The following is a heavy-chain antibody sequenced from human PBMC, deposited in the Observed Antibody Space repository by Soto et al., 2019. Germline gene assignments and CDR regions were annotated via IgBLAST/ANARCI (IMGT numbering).Heavy chain of an antibody. Sequence: GGSLRLSCAASGFTFSSYAMHWVRQAPGKGLEWVAVISYDGSNKYYADSVKGRFTISRDNSKNTLYLQMNSLRAEDTAVYYCARDGQLIVGAHRANWFDPWGQGTLVTVSS. D-gene: IGHD1-26*01. CDR1: GFTFSSYA. CDR3: ARDGQLIVGAHRANWFDP. CDR2: ISYDGSNK. J-gene: IGHJ5*02. V-gene: IGHV3-30-3*01.